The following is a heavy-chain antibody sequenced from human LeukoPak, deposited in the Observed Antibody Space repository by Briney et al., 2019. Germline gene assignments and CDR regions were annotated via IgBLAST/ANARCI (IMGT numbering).Heavy chain of an antibody. CDR3: ARNRFGVGELDY. CDR1: GDSISSGNY. J-gene: IGHJ4*02. CDR2: IYYSGST. D-gene: IGHD3-10*01. Sequence: SETLSLTCTVSGDSISSGNYWGWIRQPPGKGLEWIGYIYYSGSTNYNPSLKSRVTISEDTSKNQFSLKLSSVTAADTAVYYCARNRFGVGELDYWGQGTLVTVSS. V-gene: IGHV4-61*01.